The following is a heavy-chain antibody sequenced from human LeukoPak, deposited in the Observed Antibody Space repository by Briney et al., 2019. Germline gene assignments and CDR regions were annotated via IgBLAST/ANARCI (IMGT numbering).Heavy chain of an antibody. J-gene: IGHJ3*02. V-gene: IGHV3-30*03. CDR1: GFTFSSYG. CDR3: ASTVWELLRLNAFDI. Sequence: GRSLRLSCAASGFTFSSYGMHWVRQAPGKGLEWVAVISYDGSNKYYADSVKGRFTISRDNSKNTLYLQMNSLRAEDTAVYYCASTVWELLRLNAFDIWGQGTMVTVSS. CDR2: ISYDGSNK. D-gene: IGHD1-26*01.